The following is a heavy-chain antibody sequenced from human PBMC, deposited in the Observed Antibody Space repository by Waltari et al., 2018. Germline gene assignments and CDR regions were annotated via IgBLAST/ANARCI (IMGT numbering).Heavy chain of an antibody. CDR3: AKAREAMIVVVTPFDY. Sequence: EVQLLESGGGLVQPGGSLRLSCAASGFTLSSDAMSWVRQAPGKGLEWVSAISGSGGSTYYADSVKGRFTISRDNSKNTLYLQMNSLRAEDTAVYYCAKAREAMIVVVTPFDYWGQGTLVTVSS. J-gene: IGHJ4*02. V-gene: IGHV3-23*01. D-gene: IGHD3-22*01. CDR1: GFTLSSDA. CDR2: ISGSGGST.